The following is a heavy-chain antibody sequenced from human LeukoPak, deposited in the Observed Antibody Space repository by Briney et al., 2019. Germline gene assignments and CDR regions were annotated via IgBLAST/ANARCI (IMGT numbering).Heavy chain of an antibody. Sequence: GGSLRLSCAASGFTFSSFAMTWVRQAPGKGLEWVSGISGRGDSTYYADSVKGQFTISRDNSKNTLYLQMSSLRADDTAVYFCAKAPCSGGSFYFSDWGQGTLVTVSS. CDR2: ISGRGDST. J-gene: IGHJ4*02. CDR3: AKAPCSGGSFYFSD. D-gene: IGHD2-15*01. V-gene: IGHV3-23*01. CDR1: GFTFSSFA.